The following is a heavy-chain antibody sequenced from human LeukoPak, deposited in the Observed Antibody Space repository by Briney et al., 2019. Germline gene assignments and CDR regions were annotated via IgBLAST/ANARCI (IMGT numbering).Heavy chain of an antibody. V-gene: IGHV3-7*01. Sequence: GGSLRLSCAASGFTFSDHYMDWVRQAPGKGLEWVANIKQDGSAQYYVGSVKGRFTISRDNAKNSLYLQMNSLRAEDTAVYYCATSSNAPGNYWGQGTLVTVSS. CDR1: GFTFSDHY. J-gene: IGHJ4*02. D-gene: IGHD2-2*01. CDR2: IKQDGSAQ. CDR3: ATSSNAPGNY.